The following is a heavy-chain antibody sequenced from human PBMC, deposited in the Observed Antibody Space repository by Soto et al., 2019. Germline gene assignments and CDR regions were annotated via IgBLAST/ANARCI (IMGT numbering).Heavy chain of an antibody. D-gene: IGHD3-22*01. CDR3: ARSVDYYDSKAVDY. Sequence: QVQLQESGLGLVKPSQTLSLTCTVSGGSISSGGYYWSWIRQHPGKGLEWIGYIYYSGSTYYNPSLKSRVTISVDTSKNQFSLKLSSVTAADTAVYYCARSVDYYDSKAVDYWGQGTLVTVSS. CDR2: IYYSGST. V-gene: IGHV4-31*03. CDR1: GGSISSGGYY. J-gene: IGHJ4*02.